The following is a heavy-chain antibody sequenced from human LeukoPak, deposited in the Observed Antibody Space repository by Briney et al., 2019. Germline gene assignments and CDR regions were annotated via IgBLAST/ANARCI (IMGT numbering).Heavy chain of an antibody. D-gene: IGHD6-13*01. CDR2: INHSGST. V-gene: IGHV4-34*01. Sequence: PETLSLTCAVYGGSFSGYYWSWIRQPPGKGLEWIGEINHSGSTNYNPSLKSRVTISVDTSKNQFSLKLSSVTAADTAVYYCARGNSSSWYPGTYYYYGMDVWGQGTTVTVSS. CDR1: GGSFSGYY. CDR3: ARGNSSSWYPGTYYYYGMDV. J-gene: IGHJ6*02.